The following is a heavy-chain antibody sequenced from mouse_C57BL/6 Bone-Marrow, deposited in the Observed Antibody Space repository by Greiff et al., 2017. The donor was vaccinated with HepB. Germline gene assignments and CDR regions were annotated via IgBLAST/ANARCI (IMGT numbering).Heavy chain of an antibody. V-gene: IGHV1-26*01. Sequence: EVQLQQSGPELVKPGASVKISCKASGYTFTDYYMNWVKQSHGKSLEWIGDINPNNGGTSYNQKFKGKATLTVDKSSSTAYMELRSLTSEDSAVYYCARKFDYYGRDYFDYWGQGTTLTVSS. CDR2: INPNNGGT. J-gene: IGHJ2*01. D-gene: IGHD1-1*01. CDR3: ARKFDYYGRDYFDY. CDR1: GYTFTDYY.